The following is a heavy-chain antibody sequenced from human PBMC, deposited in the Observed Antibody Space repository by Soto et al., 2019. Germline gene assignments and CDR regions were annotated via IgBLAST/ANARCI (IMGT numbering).Heavy chain of an antibody. D-gene: IGHD6-6*01. CDR1: GFTFSSYG. J-gene: IGHJ4*02. CDR3: AIEYSSSTPLDY. V-gene: IGHV3-33*01. CDR2: IWYDGSNK. Sequence: GGSLRLSCAASGFTFSSYGMHWVRQAPGKGLEWVAVIWYDGSNKYYADSVKGRFTISRDNSKNTLYLQMNSLRAEDTAVYYCAIEYSSSTPLDYWGQGTLVTVSS.